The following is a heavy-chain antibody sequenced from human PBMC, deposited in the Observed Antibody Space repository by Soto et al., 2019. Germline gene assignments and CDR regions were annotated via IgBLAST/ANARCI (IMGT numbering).Heavy chain of an antibody. J-gene: IGHJ2*01. V-gene: IGHV3-23*01. CDR1: GFTFSSYA. Sequence: EVQLLESGGGLVQPGGSLRLSCAASGFTFSSYAMSWVRQAPGKGLEWVSAISGSGGSTYYADSVKGRFTVTRDNSKNTLYLQMNRLRAEDTAVYYCAKPPRVVVPAAIYWYFDLWGRGTLVTVSS. CDR2: ISGSGGST. D-gene: IGHD2-2*01. CDR3: AKPPRVVVPAAIYWYFDL.